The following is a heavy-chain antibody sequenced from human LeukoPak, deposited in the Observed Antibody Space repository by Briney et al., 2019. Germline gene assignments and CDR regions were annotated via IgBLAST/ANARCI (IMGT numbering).Heavy chain of an antibody. V-gene: IGHV3-21*01. J-gene: IGHJ6*02. Sequence: PGGSLTLSCAVSGFFLSNAAVNWVRQAPGKVLGWVSSISSSSTYIYYADSVKGRFTISRDNAKNSLYLQMNSLRAEDTAVYYCARGDLATITYYYYGMDVWGQGTTVTVSS. CDR3: ARGDLATITYYYYGMDV. CDR2: ISSSSTYI. D-gene: IGHD5-12*01. CDR1: GFFLSNAA.